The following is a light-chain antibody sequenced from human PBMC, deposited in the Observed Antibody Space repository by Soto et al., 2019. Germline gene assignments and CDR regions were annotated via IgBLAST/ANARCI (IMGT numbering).Light chain of an antibody. CDR2: KAS. Sequence: DIQLTHSPSTLSASIGDRVTITCRASQSIGSWLAWYQQRPGKAPNVLIYKASNLERGVPSRFSGSGSETEFTLTFSSLQPEDFATYYCQQYSTFPWTFGQGTKVEL. J-gene: IGKJ1*01. V-gene: IGKV1-5*03. CDR3: QQYSTFPWT. CDR1: QSIGSW.